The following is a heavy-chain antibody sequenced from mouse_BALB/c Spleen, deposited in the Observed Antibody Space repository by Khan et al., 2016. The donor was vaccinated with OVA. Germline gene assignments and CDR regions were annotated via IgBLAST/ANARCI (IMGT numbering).Heavy chain of an antibody. CDR1: GFTFSNYW. J-gene: IGHJ2*01. CDR3: WIQL. V-gene: IGHV6-6*02. D-gene: IGHD3-3*01. CDR2: IRLKSDDYET. Sequence: EVQLEESGGGLVQPGRSMKLSCVASGFTFSNYWMNWVRQSPEKGLEWVAEIRLKSDDYETHYAESVLGRINISREDPKSSVYLQMNNFRAEDTGIDYCWIQLWGQGTTLTVSS.